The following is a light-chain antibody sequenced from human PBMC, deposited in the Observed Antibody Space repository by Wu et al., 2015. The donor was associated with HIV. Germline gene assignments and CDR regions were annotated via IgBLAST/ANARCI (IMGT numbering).Light chain of an antibody. CDR3: HQYIQWPT. Sequence: EIVMTLSPATLSVSPGERATLSCRASESVRNNLAWYQQKPGQAPRLLIYDASTRATGIPARFSGSGSGTEFTLTISSLQSEDFAVYYCHQYIQWPTFGGGTKVEIK. CDR2: DAS. J-gene: IGKJ4*01. CDR1: ESVRNN. V-gene: IGKV3-15*01.